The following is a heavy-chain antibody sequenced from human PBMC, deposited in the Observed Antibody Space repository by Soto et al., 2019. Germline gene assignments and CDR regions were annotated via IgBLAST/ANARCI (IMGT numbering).Heavy chain of an antibody. Sequence: QVQLVQSGAEMKKPGSSVKVSCQASGDIFDRLTINWVRQAPGQGLEWMGRIIPVLGMANYAQKFQGRVTIIADKSTSTVYMELSSLTSEDTAVYYCARELGGYDYLYYYYYMDVWGEGTTVTVSS. V-gene: IGHV1-69*08. CDR3: ARELGGYDYLYYYYYMDV. J-gene: IGHJ6*03. CDR2: IIPVLGMA. CDR1: GDIFDRLT. D-gene: IGHD5-12*01.